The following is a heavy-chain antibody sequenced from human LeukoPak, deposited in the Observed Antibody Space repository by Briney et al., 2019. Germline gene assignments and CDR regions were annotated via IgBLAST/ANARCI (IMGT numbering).Heavy chain of an antibody. J-gene: IGHJ4*02. D-gene: IGHD1-26*01. V-gene: IGHV3-7*01. CDR1: GFTFADYW. Sequence: QPGGSLRLSCAASGFTFADYWMTWVRQVPGKGLEWVANIHKAGTESYYVDSVKGRFAISRDNAKNSLYLQLSSLRVDDTAVYYCARVGTWELQRVFDYWGQGTLVTVSS. CDR2: IHKAGTES. CDR3: ARVGTWELQRVFDY.